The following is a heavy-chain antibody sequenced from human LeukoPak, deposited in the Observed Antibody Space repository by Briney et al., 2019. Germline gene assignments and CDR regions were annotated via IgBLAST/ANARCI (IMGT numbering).Heavy chain of an antibody. J-gene: IGHJ4*02. V-gene: IGHV5-51*01. CDR3: ARHRQGAIFGVVTQGDY. CDR1: GYSFTSYW. Sequence: GESLKISCKGSGYSFTSYWIGWVRQMPGKGLEWMGIIYPGDSDTRYSPSFQGQVTISADKSISTAYLQWSSLKASDTAMCYCARHRQGAIFGVVTQGDYWGQGTLVTVSS. CDR2: IYPGDSDT. D-gene: IGHD3-3*01.